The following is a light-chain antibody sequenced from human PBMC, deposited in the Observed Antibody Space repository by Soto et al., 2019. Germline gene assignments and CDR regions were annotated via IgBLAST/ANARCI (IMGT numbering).Light chain of an antibody. J-gene: IGKJ4*01. CDR3: QQRNSWPLT. CDR1: QSASIY. V-gene: IGKV3-11*01. Sequence: EIVLTQSPATLSLSPGERATLSCRASQSASIYLAWYQQKPGQAPRLLIYDASKRATGIPARFSGSGSGTDFTRTISSLEPEDFAVYYCQQRNSWPLTFGGETKVEIK. CDR2: DAS.